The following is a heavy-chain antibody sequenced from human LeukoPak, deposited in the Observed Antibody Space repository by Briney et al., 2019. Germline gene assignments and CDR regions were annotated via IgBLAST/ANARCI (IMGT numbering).Heavy chain of an antibody. V-gene: IGHV3-21*01. J-gene: IGHJ3*01. Sequence: GGSLRLSCAASGFTFSSYSMNWVRQAPGKGLEWVSSISSSSSYIYYADSVKGRFTISRDNAKNSLYLQMNSLRAEDTAVYYCARAGQSRVSPLELEDWGQGTMVTVSS. CDR2: ISSSSSYI. D-gene: IGHD1-7*01. CDR1: GFTFSSYS. CDR3: ARAGQSRVSPLELED.